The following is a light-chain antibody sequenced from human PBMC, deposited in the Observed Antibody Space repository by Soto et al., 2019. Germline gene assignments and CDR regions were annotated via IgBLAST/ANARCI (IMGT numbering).Light chain of an antibody. CDR3: QPSYSTPLT. CDR1: QSISSY. J-gene: IGKJ1*01. CDR2: AAS. V-gene: IGKV1-39*01. Sequence: DIQMTQSPSSLSASVGDRVTITCRASQSISSYLNWHQQKPGKAPKLLIYAASSLQSGVPSRFSGSGSGTDFTLTISSLQPEDFATYYCQPSYSTPLTFGQGTKVEIK.